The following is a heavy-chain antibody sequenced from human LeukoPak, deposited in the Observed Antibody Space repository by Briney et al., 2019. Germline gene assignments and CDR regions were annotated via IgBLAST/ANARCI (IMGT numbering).Heavy chain of an antibody. CDR1: AYSISNGFV. Sequence: SETLSLTCTVSAYSISNGFVWGWIRQPPGKGLEWIGYIYYSGSTNYNPSLKSRVTISVDTSKNQFSLKLSSVTAADTAVYYCARVASWYAPYYYYGMDVWGQGTTVTVSS. CDR2: IYYSGST. V-gene: IGHV4-61*01. J-gene: IGHJ6*02. D-gene: IGHD6-13*01. CDR3: ARVASWYAPYYYYGMDV.